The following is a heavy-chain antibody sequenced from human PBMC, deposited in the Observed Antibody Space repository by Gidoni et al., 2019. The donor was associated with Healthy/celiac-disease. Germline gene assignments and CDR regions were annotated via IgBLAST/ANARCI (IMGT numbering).Heavy chain of an antibody. CDR3: AKGYGYNLMGILF. CDR1: GFPFSSYA. D-gene: IGHD5-12*01. V-gene: IGHV3-23*01. Sequence: EVQLLESGGGLVQPGGSLRLSCAASGFPFSSYAMGWVRQAPGKGREWVSAISGSGGSTYYADSVKGRFTISRDNSKNTLYLQMNSLRAEDTAVYYCAKGYGYNLMGILFWGQGTLVTVSS. J-gene: IGHJ4*02. CDR2: ISGSGGST.